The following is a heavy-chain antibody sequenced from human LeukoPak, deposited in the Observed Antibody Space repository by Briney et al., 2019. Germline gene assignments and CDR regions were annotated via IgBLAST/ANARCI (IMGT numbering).Heavy chain of an antibody. CDR2: ISSSSSYI. Sequence: PGGSLRLSCAASGFTFSSYSMNWVRQAPGKGLEWVSSISSSSSYIYYADSVKGRFTISRDNAKNSLYLQMNSLRAEDTAVYYCARDGALDVFGNRFDPWGQGTLVTVSS. CDR3: ARDGALDVFGNRFDP. V-gene: IGHV3-21*01. CDR1: GFTFSSYS. J-gene: IGHJ5*02. D-gene: IGHD3-10*02.